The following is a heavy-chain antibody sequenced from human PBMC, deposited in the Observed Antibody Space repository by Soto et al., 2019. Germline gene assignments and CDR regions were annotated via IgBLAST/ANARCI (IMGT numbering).Heavy chain of an antibody. CDR1: GGTFSSYT. D-gene: IGHD6-19*01. V-gene: IGHV1-69*02. Sequence: ASVKVSCKASGGTFSSYTISWVRQAPGQGLEWMGRIIPILGIANYAQKLQGRVTITADKSTSTAYMELSSLRSEDTAVYYCARPERSYDYGQWLAFDYWGQGTLVTVSS. J-gene: IGHJ4*02. CDR2: IIPILGIA. CDR3: ARPERSYDYGQWLAFDY.